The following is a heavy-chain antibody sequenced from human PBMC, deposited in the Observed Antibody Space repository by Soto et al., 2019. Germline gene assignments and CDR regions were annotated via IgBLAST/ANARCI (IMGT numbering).Heavy chain of an antibody. CDR1: GFTFSSYS. CDR3: YYGDYASRNLDWFDP. CDR2: ISSSSSYI. Sequence: GGSLRLSCAASGFTFSSYSINWVRQAPGKGLEWVSSISSSSSYIYYADSVKGRFTISRDNAKNSLYLQMNSLRAEDTAVYYCYYGDYASRNLDWFDPWGQGTLVTVSS. V-gene: IGHV3-21*01. J-gene: IGHJ5*02. D-gene: IGHD4-17*01.